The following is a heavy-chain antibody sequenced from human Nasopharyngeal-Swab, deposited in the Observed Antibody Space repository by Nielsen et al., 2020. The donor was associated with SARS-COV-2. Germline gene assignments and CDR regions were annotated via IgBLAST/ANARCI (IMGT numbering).Heavy chain of an antibody. J-gene: IGHJ5*02. CDR3: ARGVTAIRRGDNWFDP. Sequence: SETLSLTCTVSGGSVSTHSHYWSWIRQPPGKGLEWIGYIYYSGSTNYNPSLKSRVTISVDTSKNQFSLKLSSVTAADTAVYYCARGVTAIRRGDNWFDPWGQGTLVTVSS. CDR1: GGSVSTHSHY. D-gene: IGHD2-21*02. V-gene: IGHV4-61*01. CDR2: IYYSGST.